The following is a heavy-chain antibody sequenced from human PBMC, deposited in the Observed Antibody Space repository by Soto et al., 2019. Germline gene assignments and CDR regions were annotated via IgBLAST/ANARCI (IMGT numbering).Heavy chain of an antibody. CDR2: IYYSGGT. J-gene: IGHJ3*02. CDR3: ARVAYYDILTDAFDI. D-gene: IGHD3-9*01. Sequence: SETLSLTCTVSGAALSSGGYFYTWVRQPPGKGLEWLGYIYYSGGTNYNPSLKSRVTISVDTSKNQFSLKLSSVTAADTAVYYCARVAYYDILTDAFDIWGQGTMVTVSS. CDR1: GAALSSGGYF. V-gene: IGHV4-61*08.